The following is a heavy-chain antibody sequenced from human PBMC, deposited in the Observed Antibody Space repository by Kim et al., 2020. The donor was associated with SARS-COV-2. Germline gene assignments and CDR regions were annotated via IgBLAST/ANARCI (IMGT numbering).Heavy chain of an antibody. D-gene: IGHD2-2*01. V-gene: IGHV3-30*02. J-gene: IGHJ4*02. Sequence: RFTISRDNSKNTRYLQRNSLRAEDTAVYYCAKLMAKQVYCSSTSCYFDYWGQGTLVTVSS. CDR3: AKLMAKQVYCSSTSCYFDY.